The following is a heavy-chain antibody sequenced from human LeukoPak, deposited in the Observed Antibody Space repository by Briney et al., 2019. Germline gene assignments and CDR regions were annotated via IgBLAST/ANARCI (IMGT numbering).Heavy chain of an antibody. Sequence: GGSLRLSCAASGFTISRYAMGWVRQGPGKGLEWVAGITDNGLARDYADSVKGRFTIYRDDSRSTLDLQMNSLRAEDTALYYCARDGLWGWAQYDYWGRGTLVTVSS. CDR3: ARDGLWGWAQYDY. CDR2: ITDNGLAR. V-gene: IGHV3-23*01. J-gene: IGHJ4*02. CDR1: GFTISRYA. D-gene: IGHD2-21*01.